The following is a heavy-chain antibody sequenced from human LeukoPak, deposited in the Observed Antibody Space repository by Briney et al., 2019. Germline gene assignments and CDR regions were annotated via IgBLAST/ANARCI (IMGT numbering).Heavy chain of an antibody. CDR2: ISSSSSTI. J-gene: IGHJ4*02. D-gene: IGHD1-26*01. CDR1: GFTFSSYA. Sequence: GGSLRFSCAASGFTFSSYAMTWVRQAPGKGLEWVSYISSSSSTIHYADSVKGRFTISRDNAKNSLYLQMNSLRAEDTAVYYCASYSGSYYSTDYWGQGTLVTVSS. CDR3: ASYSGSYYSTDY. V-gene: IGHV3-48*04.